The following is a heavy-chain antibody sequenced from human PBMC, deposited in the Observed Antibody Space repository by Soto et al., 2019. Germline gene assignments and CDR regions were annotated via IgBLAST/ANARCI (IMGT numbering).Heavy chain of an antibody. D-gene: IGHD3-22*01. CDR3: ARASGYYDSSGYPLSYFDY. Sequence: GESLKISCKGSGYSFTSYWIGWVRQMPGKGLEWMGIIYPGDSDTRYSPSFQGQVTISADKSISTAYLQWSSLKASDTAMYYCARASGYYDSSGYPLSYFDYWGQGTLVPSPQ. CDR2: IYPGDSDT. V-gene: IGHV5-51*01. CDR1: GYSFTSYW. J-gene: IGHJ4*02.